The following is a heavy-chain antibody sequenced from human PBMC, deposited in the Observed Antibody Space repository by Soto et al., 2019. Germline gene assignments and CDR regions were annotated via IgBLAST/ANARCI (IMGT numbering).Heavy chain of an antibody. CDR3: ARDLVSGSDVWRAYNGGYLDY. CDR1: GYTFRNYG. Sequence: QVQLVQSGAEVKRPGASVKVSCKASGYTFRNYGITWVRQAPGQGLEWMAWISPYNGNTNYAQDLQGRVTMTTDTTTSTANMELRSLTSEDTAMYYCARDLVSGSDVWRAYNGGYLDYWGQGTLVTVSS. J-gene: IGHJ4*02. CDR2: ISPYNGNT. D-gene: IGHD3-3*01. V-gene: IGHV1-18*01.